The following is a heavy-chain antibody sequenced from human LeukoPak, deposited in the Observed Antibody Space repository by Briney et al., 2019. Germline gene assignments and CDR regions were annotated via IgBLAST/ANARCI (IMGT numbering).Heavy chain of an antibody. CDR1: GGSFSGYY. J-gene: IGHJ6*03. CDR3: ARGYSSSWTYYSYYYMDV. Sequence: SETLSLTCAVYGGSFSGYYWSWIRQPPGKGLEWIGDINHSGSTNYNPSLKSRVTISVDTSKNQFSLKLSSVTAADTAVYYCARGYSSSWTYYSYYYMDVWGKGTTVTISS. V-gene: IGHV4-34*01. CDR2: INHSGST. D-gene: IGHD6-13*01.